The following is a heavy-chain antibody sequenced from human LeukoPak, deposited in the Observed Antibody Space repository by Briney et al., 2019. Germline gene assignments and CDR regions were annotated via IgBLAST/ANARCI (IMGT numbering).Heavy chain of an antibody. J-gene: IGHJ4*02. CDR1: GFTFSSYG. Sequence: SGGSLRLSCAASGFTFSSYGMHWVRQAPGKGLEWVAFIRYDGSNKYYADSVKGRFTISRDNSKNTLYLQMNSLRAEDTAVYYCAKDHSGYSSSWDAFDYWGQGTLVTVSS. D-gene: IGHD6-13*01. V-gene: IGHV3-30*02. CDR2: IRYDGSNK. CDR3: AKDHSGYSSSWDAFDY.